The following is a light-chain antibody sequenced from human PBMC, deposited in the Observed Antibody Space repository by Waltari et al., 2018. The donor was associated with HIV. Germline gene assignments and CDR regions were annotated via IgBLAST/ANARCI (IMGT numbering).Light chain of an antibody. CDR2: TAS. CDR3: QQFNSYPLT. Sequence: DIQLTQSPSFLSVSVGDRVTITCRAPQGVRRYLAWYQQRAGNAPKVRVYTASTLQSGVPSRFSGSRSGTEFPLPISILQPEDVATYYCQQFNSYPLTFGGGTKVEIK. J-gene: IGKJ4*01. V-gene: IGKV1-9*01. CDR1: QGVRRY.